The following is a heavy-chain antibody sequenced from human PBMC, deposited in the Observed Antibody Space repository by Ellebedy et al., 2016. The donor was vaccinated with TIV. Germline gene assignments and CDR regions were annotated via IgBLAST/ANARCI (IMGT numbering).Heavy chain of an antibody. CDR3: TPDRGITARPLFDH. J-gene: IGHJ4*02. CDR2: IKSKTDGGTT. CDR1: GFTFNSGW. Sequence: GGSLRLSXAASGFTFNSGWMGWVRQAPGKGLEWVGRIKSKTDGGTTDFAAHVKGRCAISRDECRSTAELQIYGLQTEDTAVYYCTPDRGITARPLFDHWGQGILVTVSS. V-gene: IGHV3-15*01. D-gene: IGHD6-6*01.